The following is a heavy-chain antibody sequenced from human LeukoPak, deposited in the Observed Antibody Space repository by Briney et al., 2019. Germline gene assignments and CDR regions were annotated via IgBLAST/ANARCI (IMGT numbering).Heavy chain of an antibody. J-gene: IGHJ4*02. V-gene: IGHV3-7*01. D-gene: IGHD3-22*01. CDR2: IKQDVSEK. CDR1: GFTFSSYW. Sequence: GGSLRLSCAASGFTFSSYWMSWVRQAPGKGLEWVANIKQDVSEKYYVDSVKGRFTISRDNAKNSLYLQMNSLRAEDTAVYYCARDFKDYYDSSGSAPFDYWGQGTLVTVSS. CDR3: ARDFKDYYDSSGSAPFDY.